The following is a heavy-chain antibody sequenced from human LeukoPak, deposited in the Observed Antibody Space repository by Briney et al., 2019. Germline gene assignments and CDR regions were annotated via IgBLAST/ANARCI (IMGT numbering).Heavy chain of an antibody. CDR3: ARDGSSGWYYFDY. D-gene: IGHD6-19*01. CDR2: ISWNSGRI. CDR1: GFSFDDYG. V-gene: IGHV3-9*01. J-gene: IGHJ4*02. Sequence: GGSLRLSCAASGFSFDDYGMHWVRQAPGKGLEWVSGISWNSGRITYADSVKGRFTISRDNAKNSLYLQMNSLRAEDTALYYCARDGSSGWYYFDYWGQGTLVTVSS.